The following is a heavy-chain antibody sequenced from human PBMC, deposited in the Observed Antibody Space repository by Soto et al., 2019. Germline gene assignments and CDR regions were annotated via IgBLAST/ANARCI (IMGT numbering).Heavy chain of an antibody. CDR1: GYTFTSYA. V-gene: IGHV1-3*01. D-gene: IGHD1-26*01. CDR2: INAGNGNT. J-gene: IGHJ4*02. Sequence: ASVKVSCKASGYTFTSYAMHWVRQAPGQRLEWMGWINAGNGNTKYSQKFQGRVTITRDTSASTAYMELSSLRSEDTAVYYCARDDEHGSNCDLAYWGQGALVTVSS. CDR3: ARDDEHGSNCDLAY.